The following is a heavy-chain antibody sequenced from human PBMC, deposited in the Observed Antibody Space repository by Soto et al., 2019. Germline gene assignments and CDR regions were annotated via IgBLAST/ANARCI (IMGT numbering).Heavy chain of an antibody. V-gene: IGHV1-69*02. D-gene: IGHD6-6*01. CDR2: IIPILGIA. Sequence: QVQLVQSGAEVKKPGSSVKVSCKASGGTFRSYTISWVRQAPGQGLEWMGRIIPILGIANYEQKFQGRVTITADKSTSTAYMELSSLRSEDTAVYYCARAFSSIAALGAFDILGQGTMVTVSS. CDR1: GGTFRSYT. J-gene: IGHJ3*02. CDR3: ARAFSSIAALGAFDI.